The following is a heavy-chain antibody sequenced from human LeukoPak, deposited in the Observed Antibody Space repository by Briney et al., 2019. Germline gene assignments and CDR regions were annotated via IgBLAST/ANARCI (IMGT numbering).Heavy chain of an antibody. CDR2: IKSKSDGGTT. J-gene: IGHJ5*02. CDR1: GFAFSHAW. D-gene: IGHD3-10*01. Sequence: GGSLRLSCAASGFAFSHAWMSWVRQAPGKGLEWVGRIKSKSDGGTTDHAAPVKGRFTISRDDSKSTLYLQTNSLKIEDTAVYYCTTDRFSWGQGTRVTVSS. CDR3: TTDRFS. V-gene: IGHV3-15*01.